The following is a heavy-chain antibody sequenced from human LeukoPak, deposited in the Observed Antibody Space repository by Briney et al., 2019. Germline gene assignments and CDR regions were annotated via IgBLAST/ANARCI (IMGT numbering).Heavy chain of an antibody. J-gene: IGHJ4*02. CDR1: GYTFTSYD. D-gene: IGHD3-10*01. V-gene: IGHV1-8*01. Sequence: ASVKVSCKASGYTFTSYDINWVRQATGQGLEWMGWMNPNSGNTGYAQKLQGRVTMTRNTSISTAYMELSSLRSEDTAVYYCARVGFRGDPNDYWGLGTLVTVSS. CDR3: ARVGFRGDPNDY. CDR2: MNPNSGNT.